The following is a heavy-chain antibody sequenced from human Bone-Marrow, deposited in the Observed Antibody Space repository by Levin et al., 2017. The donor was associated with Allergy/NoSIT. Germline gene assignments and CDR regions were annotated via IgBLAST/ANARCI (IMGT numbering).Heavy chain of an antibody. J-gene: IGHJ5*02. CDR3: ARGDQNRSGSYSRSNWFDP. CDR1: GYSFTSYW. D-gene: IGHD3-10*01. Sequence: PGGSLRLSCKGSGYSFTSYWIGWVRQMPGKGLEWMGIIYPGDSDTRYSPSFQGQVTISADKSISTAYLQWSSLKASDTAMYYCARGDQNRSGSYSRSNWFDPWGQGTLVTVSS. V-gene: IGHV5-51*01. CDR2: IYPGDSDT.